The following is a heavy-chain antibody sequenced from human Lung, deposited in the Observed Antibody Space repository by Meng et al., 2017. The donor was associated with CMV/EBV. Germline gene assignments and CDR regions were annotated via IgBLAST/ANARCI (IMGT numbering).Heavy chain of an antibody. CDR1: GNVFSTFA. D-gene: IGHD6-13*01. J-gene: IGHJ4*01. Sequence: SVKVSXKTSGNVFSTFAVSWLRQAPGQGLEWMGGVVPLFGTANYAQKFQGRVTITADASTTTAYMELRSLKSEDTAIYFCARDVPRAGGAGSQFDFWGHGTLVTVSS. V-gene: IGHV1-69*13. CDR3: ARDVPRAGGAGSQFDF. CDR2: VVPLFGTA.